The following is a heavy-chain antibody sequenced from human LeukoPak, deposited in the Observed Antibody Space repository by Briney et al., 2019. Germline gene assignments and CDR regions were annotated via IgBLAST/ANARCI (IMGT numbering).Heavy chain of an antibody. J-gene: IGHJ6*03. CDR3: AREFGYCSSTSCYSHYYMDV. D-gene: IGHD2-2*03. V-gene: IGHV3-30*02. CDR1: GFTFSSYG. CDR2: IRHDGSNK. Sequence: PGGSLRLSCAASGFTFSSYGMHWVRQAPGKGLEWVACIRHDGSNKYYADSVKGRFTISRDNSKNTLYLQMNSLRAEDTAVYYCAREFGYCSSTSCYSHYYMDVWGKGTTVTVSS.